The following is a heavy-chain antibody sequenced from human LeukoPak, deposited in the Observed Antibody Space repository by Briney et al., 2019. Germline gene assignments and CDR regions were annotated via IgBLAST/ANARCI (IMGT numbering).Heavy chain of an antibody. CDR2: ISAYNGNT. V-gene: IGHV1-18*01. Sequence: ASVKVSCKASGYTFTSYGISWVRQAPGQGPEWMGWISAYNGNTNYAQKLQGRVTMTTDTSTSTAYMELRSLRSDDTAVYYCAGGIYDILTGYPEYFDYWGQGTLVTVSS. CDR1: GYTFTSYG. CDR3: AGGIYDILTGYPEYFDY. J-gene: IGHJ4*02. D-gene: IGHD3-9*01.